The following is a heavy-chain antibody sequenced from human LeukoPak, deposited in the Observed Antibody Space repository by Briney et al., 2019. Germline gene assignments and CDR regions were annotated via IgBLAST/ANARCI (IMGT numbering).Heavy chain of an antibody. Sequence: KAGGSLRLSRAASGFTFSSYSMNWVRQAPGKGLEWVSSISSSSNYIYYTDSVKGRFTISRDNAKNSLYLQMNSLRAEDTAVYYCAKSSNSGWYYFDYWGQGTLVTVS. CDR2: ISSSSNYI. D-gene: IGHD6-19*01. V-gene: IGHV3-21*01. CDR1: GFTFSSYS. CDR3: AKSSNSGWYYFDY. J-gene: IGHJ4*02.